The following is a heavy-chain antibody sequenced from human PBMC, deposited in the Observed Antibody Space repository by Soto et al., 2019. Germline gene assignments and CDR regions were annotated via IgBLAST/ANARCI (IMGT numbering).Heavy chain of an antibody. CDR3: ARQAVRGVTDFDY. CDR1: GYTFAIYG. CDR2: ISAYNGNT. Sequence: GTSVKVSCKASGYTFAIYGIIWARQAPGQGLEWMGWISAYNGNTNYAQKLQGRVTMTTDTSTSTAYMELRSLRSDDTAVYYCARQAVRGVTDFDYWGQGTLVTVSS. D-gene: IGHD3-10*01. J-gene: IGHJ4*02. V-gene: IGHV1-18*01.